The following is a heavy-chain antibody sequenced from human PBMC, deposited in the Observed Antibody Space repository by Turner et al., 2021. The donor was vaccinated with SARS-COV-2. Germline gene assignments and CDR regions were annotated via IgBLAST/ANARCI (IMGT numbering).Heavy chain of an antibody. V-gene: IGHV3-30-3*01. D-gene: IGHD4-17*01. CDR1: GFTFSSYA. CDR2: MSFDGSIK. J-gene: IGHJ4*02. CDR3: ARGVAVYGEHRPLDY. Sequence: QVQLMESGGGVVQPGRSLRLSCAASGFTFSSYAMHWVRQAPGKGLEWVAVMSFDGSIKYYADSVKGRFTISRDNSKNTLYLQMNSLRAEDTAVYYCARGVAVYGEHRPLDYWGQGTLVTVSS.